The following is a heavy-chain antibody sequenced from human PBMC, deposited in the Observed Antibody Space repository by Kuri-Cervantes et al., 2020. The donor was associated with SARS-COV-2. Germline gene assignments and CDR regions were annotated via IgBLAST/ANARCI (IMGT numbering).Heavy chain of an antibody. Sequence: GGSLRLSCAASGFTFSSYGMHWVRQAPGKGLEWVAVISYDGSNKYYADSVKGRFTISRDNSKNTLYLQMNSLRAEDTAVYYCAKNGVPKGSSPVDYWGQGTLVTVSS. V-gene: IGHV3-30*18. J-gene: IGHJ4*02. CDR3: AKNGVPKGSSPVDY. D-gene: IGHD6-6*01. CDR2: ISYDGSNK. CDR1: GFTFSSYG.